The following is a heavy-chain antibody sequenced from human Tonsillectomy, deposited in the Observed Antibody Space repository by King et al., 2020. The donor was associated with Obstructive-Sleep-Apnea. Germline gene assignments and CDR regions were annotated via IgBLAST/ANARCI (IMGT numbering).Heavy chain of an antibody. Sequence: VQLVESGGGVVKPGRSLRLSCAASGFTFSSYAMHWVRQAPGKGLEWVAVISYDGSRKYCADSVKGRFTISRDSSRNTVYLQMSSLRAEDTALYYCARDRNDYADHWGQGTLVTVSS. CDR1: GFTFSSYA. CDR3: ARDRNDYADH. CDR2: ISYDGSRK. J-gene: IGHJ4*02. V-gene: IGHV3-30*15.